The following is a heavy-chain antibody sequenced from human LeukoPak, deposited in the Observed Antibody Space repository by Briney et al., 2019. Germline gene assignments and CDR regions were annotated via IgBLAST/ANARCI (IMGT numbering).Heavy chain of an antibody. D-gene: IGHD6-19*01. Sequence: SETLSLTCSVSGGSINSYYWSWIRQPPGKGLEWIGHAHYSGITNYIPSLKSRATISVDTSKKQLSLKLSSVTAADTAVHYCARGPSIAVSRYFYNYYMDVWGKGTTVTVSS. CDR3: ARGPSIAVSRYFYNYYMDV. J-gene: IGHJ6*03. CDR2: AHYSGIT. CDR1: GGSINSYY. V-gene: IGHV4-59*01.